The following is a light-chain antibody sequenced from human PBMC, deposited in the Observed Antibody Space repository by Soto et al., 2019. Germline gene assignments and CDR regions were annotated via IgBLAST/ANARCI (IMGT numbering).Light chain of an antibody. CDR2: GAS. Sequence: DIQMTQSPSSLSAYVGDRVTITCRASQNINTSLNWYQQKPGEAPNLLIFGASNFQSGVPSRFTGSGSGTDFTLTITSLEPEDFATYHCQQSYGFPLTCGGGTKLDIK. CDR1: QNINTS. J-gene: IGKJ4*01. V-gene: IGKV1-39*01. CDR3: QQSYGFPLT.